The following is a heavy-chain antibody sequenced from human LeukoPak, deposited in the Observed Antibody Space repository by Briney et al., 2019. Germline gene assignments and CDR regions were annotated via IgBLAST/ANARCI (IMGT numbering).Heavy chain of an antibody. V-gene: IGHV3-15*01. Sequence: PGGSLRLSCAASRFTFSNAWMSWVRQAPGQGLEWVGRIKSKTDGGTADYAAPVKGRFTISRDDSKNTLYLEMYSLKTEDTAMYYCLYFWSGSSLVDYWGQGTLVTVSS. CDR1: RFTFSNAW. J-gene: IGHJ4*02. D-gene: IGHD3-3*01. CDR3: LYFWSGSSLVDY. CDR2: IKSKTDGGTA.